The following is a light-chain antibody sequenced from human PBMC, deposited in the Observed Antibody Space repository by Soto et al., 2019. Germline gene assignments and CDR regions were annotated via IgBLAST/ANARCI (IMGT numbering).Light chain of an antibody. CDR1: QTVSSSF. Sequence: IVLTQSPGTLSLSPGERATLSCWASQTVSSSFLAWYQHKPGQASRLLIYGASRRATGIPDRFSGSGSGTDFTLTISRLEPEDFAVYYCQQYDNSPFTFGQGTRLEIK. CDR3: QQYDNSPFT. CDR2: GAS. J-gene: IGKJ5*01. V-gene: IGKV3-20*01.